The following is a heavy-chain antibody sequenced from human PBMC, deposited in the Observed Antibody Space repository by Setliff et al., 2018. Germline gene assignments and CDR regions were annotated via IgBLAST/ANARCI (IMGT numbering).Heavy chain of an antibody. V-gene: IGHV3-9*01. CDR2: ISWNSGSI. Sequence: LSCAASGFTFHDYAMHWVRQAPGKGLEWVSGISWNSGSIGYADSVKGRFTISRDNSKNTLYLQMNSLRAEDTAVYYCCSGSYLFVYWGQGSLVTVSS. CDR3: CSGSYLFVY. CDR1: GFTFHDYA. D-gene: IGHD1-26*01. J-gene: IGHJ4*02.